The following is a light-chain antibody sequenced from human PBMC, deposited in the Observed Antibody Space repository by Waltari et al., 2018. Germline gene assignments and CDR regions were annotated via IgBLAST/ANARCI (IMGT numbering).Light chain of an antibody. J-gene: IGLJ3*02. V-gene: IGLV2-14*01. CDR2: DVS. Sequence: SALTPPASGSGSPGNSIPISCTGTSSAVGFNNYVSWYQQHPGKAPKLMIYDVSERPSGVSNRFSGSKSGNTASLTISGLQAEDEADYYCNSYAGSSSWVFGGGTKLTVL. CDR3: NSYAGSSSWV. CDR1: SSAVGFNNY.